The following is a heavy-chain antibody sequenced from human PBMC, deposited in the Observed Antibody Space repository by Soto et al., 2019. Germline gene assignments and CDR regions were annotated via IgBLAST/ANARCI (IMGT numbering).Heavy chain of an antibody. Sequence: GGSLRLSCAASGFTFSYYYMNWIRQAPGKGLEWVSYISSRTRHTNYADSVKGRFTISTDNAKNSLYLQMNSLRAEDTAVYYCARADRLPGPRELDYWGKGTLVTVSS. CDR2: ISSRTRHT. CDR1: GFTFSYYY. V-gene: IGHV3-11*06. D-gene: IGHD1-7*01. J-gene: IGHJ4*02. CDR3: ARADRLPGPRELDY.